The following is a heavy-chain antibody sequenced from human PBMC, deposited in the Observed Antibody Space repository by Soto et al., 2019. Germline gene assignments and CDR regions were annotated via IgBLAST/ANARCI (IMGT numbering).Heavy chain of an antibody. CDR3: AKDREYYYGSGSYSPFDH. D-gene: IGHD3-10*01. Sequence: GGSLRLSCTASGFTFNVYGMHWVRQAPGKGLEWVSLISFDGKNKFYTDSVKGRLTIYRDNSENTLYLQMNSLRVEDTAVYYCAKDREYYYGSGSYSPFDHWGQGTLVTVSS. CDR2: ISFDGKNK. CDR1: GFTFNVYG. V-gene: IGHV3-30*18. J-gene: IGHJ4*02.